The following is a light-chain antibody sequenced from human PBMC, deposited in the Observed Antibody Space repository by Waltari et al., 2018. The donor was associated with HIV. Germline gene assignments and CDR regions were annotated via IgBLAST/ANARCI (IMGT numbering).Light chain of an antibody. V-gene: IGLV2-11*01. CDR1: YSDVGDYNY. Sequence: QSALTQPRSVSGSPGQSVTISCTGTYSDVGDYNYVSWYQQHPGKAPKLMSYDVSQRPSGVPDRFSGSKSGNTASLTISGLQADDDADYYCCSVAGTYTIFGGGTKLTVL. CDR2: DVS. J-gene: IGLJ2*01. CDR3: CSVAGTYTI.